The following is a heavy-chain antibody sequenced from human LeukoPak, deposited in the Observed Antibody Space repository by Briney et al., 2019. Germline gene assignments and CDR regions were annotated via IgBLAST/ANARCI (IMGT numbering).Heavy chain of an antibody. Sequence: SGGSLRLSCAASGFAFADYDMRWVRQVPGKGLECVAHIHADGGRTFYADSVKGRFTVSRDNGKNSLFLQMDSLTSDDTALYYCSTWAFYHGLDVWGQGATVIVSS. CDR3: STWAFYHGLDV. CDR2: IHADGGRT. CDR1: GFAFADYD. D-gene: IGHD2/OR15-2a*01. V-gene: IGHV3-43*02. J-gene: IGHJ6*02.